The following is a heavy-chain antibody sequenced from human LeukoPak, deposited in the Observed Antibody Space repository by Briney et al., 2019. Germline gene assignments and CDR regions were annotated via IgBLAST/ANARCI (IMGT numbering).Heavy chain of an antibody. CDR2: VSGSGGST. D-gene: IGHD3-22*01. V-gene: IGHV3-23*01. CDR1: GFTFGSYA. CDR3: ARAHTYYYDTSGYYLDY. Sequence: PGWSLRLSCAGSGFTFGSYAMSWVRQAPGKGLEWVSAVSGSGGSTSYTDSVKGRFSISRDNSKNTLYLQMDSLSPGDTAVYYCARAHTYYYDTSGYYLDYWGQGTLVTVSS. J-gene: IGHJ4*02.